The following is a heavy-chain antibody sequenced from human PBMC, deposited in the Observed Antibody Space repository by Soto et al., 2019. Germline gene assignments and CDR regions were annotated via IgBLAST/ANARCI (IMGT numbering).Heavy chain of an antibody. J-gene: IGHJ6*02. D-gene: IGHD3-10*01. Sequence: GGSLRLSCAASGFTFSSYWMHWVRQAPGKGLVWVSRINSDGSSTSYADSVKGRFTISRDSARNTLSLQMNSLRAEDTAVYYCARGDTNYYDSGSYYYYYGMDVWGQGTTVTVSS. CDR1: GFTFSSYW. CDR2: INSDGSST. CDR3: ARGDTNYYDSGSYYYYYGMDV. V-gene: IGHV3-74*01.